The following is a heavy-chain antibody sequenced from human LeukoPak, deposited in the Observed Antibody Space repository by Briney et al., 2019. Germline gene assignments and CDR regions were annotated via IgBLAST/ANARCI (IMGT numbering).Heavy chain of an antibody. CDR3: ARARDVVPAAKRLLDY. CDR1: GYTFTGYY. CDR2: INPNSGGT. V-gene: IGHV1-2*02. D-gene: IGHD2-2*01. J-gene: IGHJ4*02. Sequence: GASVKVSCKASGYTFTGYYMHWVRQAPGQGLEWMGWINPNSGGTNYAQKFQGRVTMTRDTSISTAYMELSRLRSDDTAVYYCARARDVVPAAKRLLDYWGQGTLVTVSS.